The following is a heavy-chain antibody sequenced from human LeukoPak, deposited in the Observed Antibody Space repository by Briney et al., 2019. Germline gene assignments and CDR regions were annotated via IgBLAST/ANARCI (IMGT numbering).Heavy chain of an antibody. CDR1: GFTFSSYA. Sequence: GGSLRLSCAASGFTFSSYAMSWVRQAPGKGLEWVSAISGSGGSTYYADSVKGRSTISRDNSKNTLYLQMNSLRAEDTAVYYCAKAMYYYDSSGYYPYYFDYWGQGTLVTVSS. CDR3: AKAMYYYDSSGYYPYYFDY. CDR2: ISGSGGST. D-gene: IGHD3-22*01. V-gene: IGHV3-23*01. J-gene: IGHJ4*02.